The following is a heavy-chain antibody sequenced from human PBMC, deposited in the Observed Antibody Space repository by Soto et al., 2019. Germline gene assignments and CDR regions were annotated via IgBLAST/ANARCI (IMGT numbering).Heavy chain of an antibody. CDR3: SRVKYIAYVRSNHY. D-gene: IGHD3-10*02. V-gene: IGHV3-48*03. CDR1: GFTFSSYE. CDR2: ISSSSSAI. J-gene: IGHJ4*02. Sequence: PGGSLRLSCAASGFTFSSYEMSWVRQAPGKGLEWVSYISSSSSAIYYADSVKGRFTISRDNAKNSLYLQMSTLRAEDTAVYYWSRVKYIAYVRSNHYCGQGTLVTVPS.